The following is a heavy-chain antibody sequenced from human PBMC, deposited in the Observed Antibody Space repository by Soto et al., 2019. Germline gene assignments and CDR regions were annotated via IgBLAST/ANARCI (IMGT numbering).Heavy chain of an antibody. J-gene: IGHJ6*03. CDR3: ARHDRVPEGWSYYYYMDV. Sequence: SETLSLTCTVSGGSISSSSYYWGWIRQPPGKGLEWIGSIYYSGSTYYNPSLKSRVTISVDTSKNQFSLKLSSVTAADTAVYYCARHDRVPEGWSYYYYMDVWGKGTTVTVSS. CDR1: GGSISSSSYY. D-gene: IGHD6-19*01. V-gene: IGHV4-39*01. CDR2: IYYSGST.